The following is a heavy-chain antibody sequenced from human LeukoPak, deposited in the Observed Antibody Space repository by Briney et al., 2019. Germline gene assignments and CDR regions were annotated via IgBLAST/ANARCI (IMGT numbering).Heavy chain of an antibody. V-gene: IGHV3-23*01. CDR1: GFTFNDYA. J-gene: IGHJ4*02. CDR2: MIGGGGDT. Sequence: GSLRLSCAASGFTFNDYAMNWVRQTPHKGLEWVSSMIGGGGDTYHADSVKGRFTTSRDNSKNTLYLQMNSLSVEDTAVYYCAKGALRNCNGALCYLFDYWGQGALVTVSS. D-gene: IGHD3-9*01. CDR3: AKGALRNCNGALCYLFDY.